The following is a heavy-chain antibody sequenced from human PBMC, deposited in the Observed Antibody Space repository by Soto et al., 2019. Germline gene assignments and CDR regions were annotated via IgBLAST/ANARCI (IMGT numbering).Heavy chain of an antibody. CDR1: GFTFSNYG. V-gene: IGHV3-30*18. Sequence: GGSLSLSCAASGFTFSNYGIHWVRQAPGKGLEWVAFISDDGSNKYYADSMKGRFTMSRDNSKRTLYLQMSSLRVEDTAVYYCTKRRNVLRFLEWSSGMEVWGQGTTVTVYS. CDR3: TKRRNVLRFLEWSSGMEV. J-gene: IGHJ6*02. D-gene: IGHD3-3*01. CDR2: ISDDGSNK.